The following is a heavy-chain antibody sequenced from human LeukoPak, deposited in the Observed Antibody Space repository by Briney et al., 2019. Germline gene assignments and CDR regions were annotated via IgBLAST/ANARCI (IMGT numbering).Heavy chain of an antibody. D-gene: IGHD3-9*01. CDR1: GGTFSSYT. Sequence: SVKVSCKASGGTFSSYTISWVRQAPGQWLEWMGRIIPILGIANYAQKFQGRVTITADKSTSTAYMELSSLRSEDTAVYYCARAPTRYFDWSYAFDIWGQGTMVTVSS. CDR3: ARAPTRYFDWSYAFDI. CDR2: IIPILGIA. V-gene: IGHV1-69*02. J-gene: IGHJ3*02.